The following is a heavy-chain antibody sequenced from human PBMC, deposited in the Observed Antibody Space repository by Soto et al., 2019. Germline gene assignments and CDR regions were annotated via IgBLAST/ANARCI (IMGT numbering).Heavy chain of an antibody. Sequence: SETLSLTCTVSGGSISSYYWSWIRQPPGKGLEWIGYIYYSGSTNYNPSLKSRVTISVDTSKNQFSLKLSSVTAADTAVYYCARDGIAAAGDYGMDVWGQGTTVTVSS. J-gene: IGHJ6*02. V-gene: IGHV4-59*01. CDR2: IYYSGST. CDR1: GGSISSYY. CDR3: ARDGIAAAGDYGMDV. D-gene: IGHD6-13*01.